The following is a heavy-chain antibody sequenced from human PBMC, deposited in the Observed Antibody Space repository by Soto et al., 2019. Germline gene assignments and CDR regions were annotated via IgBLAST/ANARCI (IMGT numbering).Heavy chain of an antibody. Sequence: GASVKVSCKASGGTFSSYAISWVRQAPGQGLEWMGGIIPIFGTANYAQKFQGRVTITADESTSTAYMELSSLRSEDTAVYYCARTDWFWFDPWGQGTLVTVSS. J-gene: IGHJ5*02. CDR2: IIPIFGTA. CDR1: GGTFSSYA. CDR3: ARTDWFWFDP. V-gene: IGHV1-69*13. D-gene: IGHD2-21*01.